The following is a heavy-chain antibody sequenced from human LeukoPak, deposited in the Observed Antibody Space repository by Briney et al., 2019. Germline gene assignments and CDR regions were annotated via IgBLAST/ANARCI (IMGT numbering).Heavy chain of an antibody. J-gene: IGHJ4*02. Sequence: SETLSLTCTVSGGSISSSSYYWGWIRQPPGKGLEWIGRIYTSGSTNYNPSLKSRVTMSVDTSKNQFSLRLSSVTAADTALYYCASGYHDSSGYYNYWRQGTLVTVSS. CDR1: GGSISSSSYY. D-gene: IGHD3-22*01. CDR2: IYTSGST. V-gene: IGHV4-39*07. CDR3: ASGYHDSSGYYNY.